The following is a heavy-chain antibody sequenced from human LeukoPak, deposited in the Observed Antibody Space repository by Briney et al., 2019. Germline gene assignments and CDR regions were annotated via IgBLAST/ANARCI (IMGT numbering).Heavy chain of an antibody. J-gene: IGHJ5*02. Sequence: GGSLTPSLAASGFTFSSYGMHWVSQPPGKGLEWVAVISYDGSNKYYADSVKGRFTISRDNSKNTLYLQMNSLRAEDTAVYYCAKPVVVVAATLPVWFDPWGQGTLVTVSS. V-gene: IGHV3-30*18. CDR1: GFTFSSYG. CDR2: ISYDGSNK. CDR3: AKPVVVVAATLPVWFDP. D-gene: IGHD2-15*01.